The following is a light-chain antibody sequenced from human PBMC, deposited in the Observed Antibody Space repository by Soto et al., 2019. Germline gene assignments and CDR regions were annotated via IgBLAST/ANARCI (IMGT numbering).Light chain of an antibody. CDR1: QSISTW. Sequence: DIQMTQSPSTLTASVGDRVTITCRASQSISTWLAWYQQKPGKAPSLLIYGASSLKSGVPSRFSGXXXGTEFTLTISSLQPDDLATYYCQQYRSYSLGQGTKVEI. J-gene: IGKJ1*01. CDR3: QQYRSYS. V-gene: IGKV1-5*01. CDR2: GAS.